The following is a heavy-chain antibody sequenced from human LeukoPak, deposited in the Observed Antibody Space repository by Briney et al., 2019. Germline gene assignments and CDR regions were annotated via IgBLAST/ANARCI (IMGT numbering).Heavy chain of an antibody. V-gene: IGHV4-59*01. J-gene: IGHJ3*01. D-gene: IGHD1-1*01. CDR1: GGSISSYY. Sequence: KPSEILSLTCTVSGGSISSYYWTWIRQPPGKGLEWIGYIYYSGNTNYNPSLESRVTISVDTSNNQFSLTLTSVTAADTAVYYCARAGGNWNDVSVFDVWGQGTMVTVSS. CDR3: ARAGGNWNDVSVFDV. CDR2: IYYSGNT.